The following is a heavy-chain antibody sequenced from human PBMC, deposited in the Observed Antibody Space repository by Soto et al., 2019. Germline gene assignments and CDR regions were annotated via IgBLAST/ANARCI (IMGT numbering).Heavy chain of an antibody. CDR1: GFTFDDYA. J-gene: IGHJ5*02. Sequence: EVQLVESGGGLVQPGRSLRLSCAASGFTFDDYAMHWVRQAPGKGLEWVSGISWNSGSIGYADSVKGRFTISRDNAKNSLYLQMNSLRAEDTALYYCAKVSRGFWSGYHAGWFDPWGQGTLVTVSS. CDR2: ISWNSGSI. D-gene: IGHD3-3*01. CDR3: AKVSRGFWSGYHAGWFDP. V-gene: IGHV3-9*01.